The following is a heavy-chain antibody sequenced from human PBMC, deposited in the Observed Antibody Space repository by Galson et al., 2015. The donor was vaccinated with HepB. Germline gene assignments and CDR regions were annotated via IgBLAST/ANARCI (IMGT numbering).Heavy chain of an antibody. CDR1: GFTFSRYG. V-gene: IGHV3-33*01. J-gene: IGHJ4*02. Sequence: LRLSCAASGFTFSRYGMQWVRQAPGKGLEWVADIRYDGRNKYYADSVRGRFSISRDNSKKTLYLQMDSLRDEDTAVYYCTGDRFETNPMDVVPGAIVKWGQGTLVTVSS. D-gene: IGHD2/OR15-2a*01. CDR2: IRYDGRNK. CDR3: TGDRFETNPMDVVPGAIVK.